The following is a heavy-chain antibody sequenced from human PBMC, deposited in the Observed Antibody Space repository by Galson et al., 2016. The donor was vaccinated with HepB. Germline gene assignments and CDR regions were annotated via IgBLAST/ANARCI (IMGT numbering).Heavy chain of an antibody. CDR2: ISWNSGTI. CDR1: GFTFDAYA. V-gene: IGHV3-9*01. J-gene: IGHJ5*02. D-gene: IGHD6-13*01. CDR3: AKAGTYSTSKGCFDP. Sequence: SLRLSCAASGFTFDAYAMHWVRQAPGKGLEWVSGISWNSGTIGYADFVKGRVTNSRDNAKKSQYLQMNSLRPEDTALYYCAKAGTYSTSKGCFDPWGQGTLVTVSS.